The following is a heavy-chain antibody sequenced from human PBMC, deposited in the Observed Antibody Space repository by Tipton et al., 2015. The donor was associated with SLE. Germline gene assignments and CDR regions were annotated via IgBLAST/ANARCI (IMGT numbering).Heavy chain of an antibody. CDR1: GFSFSTYS. V-gene: IGHV3-21*04. CDR2: ISSSSNI. D-gene: IGHD2-21*02. J-gene: IGHJ4*02. Sequence: QLVQSGGGVVQPGESLRLSCAASGFSFSTYSMNWVRQAPGKGLEWVSCISSSSNIYYADSVKGRFTISRDNAKNSLYLQMNSLRAEDTAIYSCGGVTSDYWGQGTLVTVSS. CDR3: GGVTSDY.